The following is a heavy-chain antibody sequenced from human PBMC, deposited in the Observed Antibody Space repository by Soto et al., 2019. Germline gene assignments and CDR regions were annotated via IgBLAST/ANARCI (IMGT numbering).Heavy chain of an antibody. CDR1: GGSISSGDYY. CDR3: ARGSPLARVPGWFDP. D-gene: IGHD3-10*01. Sequence: SETLSLTCTVSGGSISSGDYYWSWIRQHPGKGLEWIGYIYYSGSTYYNPSLKSRVSISKDTSKNQFSLKLSSVTVADTAVYYCARGSPLARVPGWFDPWGQGTLVTVSS. CDR2: IYYSGST. V-gene: IGHV4-31*03. J-gene: IGHJ5*02.